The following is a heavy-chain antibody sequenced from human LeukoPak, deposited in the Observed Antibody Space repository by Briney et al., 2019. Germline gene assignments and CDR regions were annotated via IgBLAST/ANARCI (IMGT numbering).Heavy chain of an antibody. CDR3: ARDLSIADDY. D-gene: IGHD6-6*01. Sequence: PGRSLRLSCAASGFTFSIYGMHWVRQAPGKGLEWVAVIWYDGSNKYYADSVKGRFTISRDNSKNTLYLQMNSLRAEDTAVYYCARDLSIADDYWGQGTLVTVSS. CDR2: IWYDGSNK. CDR1: GFTFSIYG. V-gene: IGHV3-33*08. J-gene: IGHJ4*02.